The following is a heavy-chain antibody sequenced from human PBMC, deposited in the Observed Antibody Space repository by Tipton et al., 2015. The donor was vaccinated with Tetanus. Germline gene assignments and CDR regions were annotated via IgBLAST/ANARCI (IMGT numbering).Heavy chain of an antibody. CDR2: ISWNSGSI. V-gene: IGHV3-9*01. J-gene: IGHJ4*02. Sequence: SLRLSCAASGFTFDDYAMHWVRQAPGKGLEWVSGISWNSGSIGYADSVKDRFIISRDNAKNSLYLQMNSLRAEDTALYYCAKDGAAAGTSPFDYWGQGTLVTVSS. CDR1: GFTFDDYA. D-gene: IGHD6-13*01. CDR3: AKDGAAAGTSPFDY.